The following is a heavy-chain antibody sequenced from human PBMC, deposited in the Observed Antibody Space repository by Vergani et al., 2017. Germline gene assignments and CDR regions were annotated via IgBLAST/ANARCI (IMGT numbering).Heavy chain of an antibody. CDR1: GCSLTPYY. Sequence: QVRLQESGPGLVRPSETLSLTCTVSGCSLTPYYWSWIRQSPGKGLEWIGNIYYNGRTKYNPSLKSRATISADTSKVQFSLRLTSMTAADTAVYYCVRDTRRYFLDSIDGGDSDSPPFVPAVWGLGTGVIVSS. CDR2: IYYNGRT. V-gene: IGHV4-59*01. D-gene: IGHD2-21*01. CDR3: VRDTRRYFLDSIDGGDSDSPPFVPAV. J-gene: IGHJ3*01.